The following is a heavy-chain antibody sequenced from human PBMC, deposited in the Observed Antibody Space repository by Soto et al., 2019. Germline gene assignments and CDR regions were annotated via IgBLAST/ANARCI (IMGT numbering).Heavy chain of an antibody. CDR1: GFTFSSYS. D-gene: IGHD6-19*01. CDR3: ARDSYSSGWYKKPYWYFDL. CDR2: ISSSSSYI. J-gene: IGHJ2*01. V-gene: IGHV3-21*01. Sequence: EVQLVESGGGLVKPGGSLRLSCAASGFTFSSYSMNWVHQAPGKGLEWVSSISSSSSYIYYADSVKGRFTISRDNAKNSLYLQMNSLRAEDTAVYYCARDSYSSGWYKKPYWYFDLWGRGTLVTVSS.